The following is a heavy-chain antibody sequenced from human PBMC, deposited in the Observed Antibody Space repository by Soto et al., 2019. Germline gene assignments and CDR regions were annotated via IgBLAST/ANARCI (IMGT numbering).Heavy chain of an antibody. V-gene: IGHV4-59*08. Sequence: QVQLQESGPGLVKPSETLSLTCTVSGGSISSYYWSWIRQPPGKGLEWIGDIYYSGSTHYNPSLKSRGTIEVDTSKNQFSLKLSPVTAADTAVYYCARGLPGYDFWSGYPYYYYYYMDVWGKGTTVTVSS. D-gene: IGHD3-3*01. CDR3: ARGLPGYDFWSGYPYYYYYYMDV. J-gene: IGHJ6*03. CDR1: GGSISSYY. CDR2: IYYSGST.